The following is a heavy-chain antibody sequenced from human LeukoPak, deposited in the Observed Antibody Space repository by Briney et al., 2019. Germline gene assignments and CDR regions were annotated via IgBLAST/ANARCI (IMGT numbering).Heavy chain of an antibody. Sequence: ASVKVSCKASGYTFTSYAMHWVRQAPGQRLEWMGWINAGNGNTKYSQKFQGRVTITRDTSASTAYMELSSLRSEDTAVYYCARGSLNVLRYFDWFPFAFDIWGQGTMVTVSS. CDR3: ARGSLNVLRYFDWFPFAFDI. D-gene: IGHD3-9*01. J-gene: IGHJ3*02. CDR2: INAGNGNT. CDR1: GYTFTSYA. V-gene: IGHV1-3*01.